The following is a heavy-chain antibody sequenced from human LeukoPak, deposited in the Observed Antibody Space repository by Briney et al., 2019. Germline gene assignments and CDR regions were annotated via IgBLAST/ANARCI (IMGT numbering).Heavy chain of an antibody. CDR3: AKGGGRWLKFRSWFDP. D-gene: IGHD5-24*01. CDR1: GFTFDDYA. V-gene: IGHV3-9*01. Sequence: PGGSLRLSCAASGFTFDDYAMHWVRQVPGKGLEWISGITWNSDSVDYADSVKGRFTNSRDNAKNLLYLQMNSLRVEDTALYYCAKGGGRWLKFRSWFDPWGQGTLVTVSS. J-gene: IGHJ5*02. CDR2: ITWNSDSV.